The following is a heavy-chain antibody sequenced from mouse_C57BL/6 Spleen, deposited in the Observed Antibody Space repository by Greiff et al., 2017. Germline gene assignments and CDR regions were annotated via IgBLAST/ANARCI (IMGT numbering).Heavy chain of an antibody. D-gene: IGHD2-5*01. V-gene: IGHV1-59*01. CDR2: IDPSDSYT. J-gene: IGHJ2*01. CDR3: ARSHSNYNYFDY. CDR1: GYTFTSYW. Sequence: VQLQQPGAELVRPGTSVKLSCKASGYTFTSYWMHWVKQRPGQGLEWIGVIDPSDSYTNYNQKFKGKATLTVDTSSSTAYMQLSSLTSEDSAVYYCARSHSNYNYFDYWGQGTTLTVSS.